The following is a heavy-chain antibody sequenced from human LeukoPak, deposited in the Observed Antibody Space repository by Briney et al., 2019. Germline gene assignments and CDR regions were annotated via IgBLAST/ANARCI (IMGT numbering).Heavy chain of an antibody. D-gene: IGHD1-14*01. V-gene: IGHV1-46*01. CDR3: ARDHRDPDGPRGMDV. CDR1: GYTFTSYY. J-gene: IGHJ6*02. Sequence: GASVKVSCKASGYTFTSYYMHWVRQAPGQGLEWMGIINPSGGSTSYAQKFQGRVTMTRDTSTSTVYMELSSLRSEDTAVYYCARDHRDPDGPRGMDVWGQGTTVTVSS. CDR2: INPSGGST.